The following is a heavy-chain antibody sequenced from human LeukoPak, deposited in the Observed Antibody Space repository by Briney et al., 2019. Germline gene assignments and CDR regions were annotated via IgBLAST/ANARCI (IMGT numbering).Heavy chain of an antibody. V-gene: IGHV4-34*01. Sequence: SETLSLTCYLYGGSFSGYYWSWIRQSPGKGLEWIGEINQIGNTNYIPSLKSRLTISIDTSNNQFFLNLTSVTAADTGVYYCARIRRPLRGYFDHWGQGTLVT. CDR1: GGSFSGYY. J-gene: IGHJ4*02. CDR3: ARIRRPLRGYFDH. D-gene: IGHD3-16*01. CDR2: INQIGNT.